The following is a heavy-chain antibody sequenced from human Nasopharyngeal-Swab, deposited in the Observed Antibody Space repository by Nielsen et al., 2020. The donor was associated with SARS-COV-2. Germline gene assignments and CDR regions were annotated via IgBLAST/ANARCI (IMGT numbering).Heavy chain of an antibody. CDR2: IYYSGST. J-gene: IGHJ6*02. V-gene: IGHV4-31*03. CDR3: ARERIEVVPAAKSYYYGMDV. CDR1: GGSISSGGYY. Sequence: SETLSLTCTVSGGSISSGGYYWSWIRQHPGKGLEWIGYIYYSGSTYYNPSLKSRVTISVDTSKNQFSLKLSSVTAADTAVYYCARERIEVVPAAKSYYYGMDVWGQGTTVTVSS. D-gene: IGHD2-2*01.